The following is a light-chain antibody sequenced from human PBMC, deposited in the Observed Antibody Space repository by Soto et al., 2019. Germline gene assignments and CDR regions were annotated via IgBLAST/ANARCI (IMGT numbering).Light chain of an antibody. J-gene: IGKJ3*01. CDR1: QSISSW. Sequence: DIPMTQSPSSVSASVGDRVTITCRASQSISSWLAWYQQKPGKAPNLLIYAASSLQSGVPSRFSGSGSGTDFTLTISSLQPEDFATYYCQQANSFPFTFGPGTKVDIK. CDR3: QQANSFPFT. CDR2: AAS. V-gene: IGKV1-12*01.